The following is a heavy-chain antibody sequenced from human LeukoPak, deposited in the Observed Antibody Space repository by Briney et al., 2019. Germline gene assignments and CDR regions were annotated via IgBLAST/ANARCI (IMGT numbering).Heavy chain of an antibody. J-gene: IGHJ4*02. CDR1: GYTFTGYY. Sequence: ASVKVSCKASGYTFTGYYMHWVRQAPGQGFEWMRWINPNSGGTNYAQKFQGRVTMTRDTSNSTAHMELSRRPSDDTAVYYCARANPLYCSSTTCLFDYWGQGTLVTVSS. D-gene: IGHD2-2*01. V-gene: IGHV1-2*02. CDR3: ARANPLYCSSTTCLFDY. CDR2: INPNSGGT.